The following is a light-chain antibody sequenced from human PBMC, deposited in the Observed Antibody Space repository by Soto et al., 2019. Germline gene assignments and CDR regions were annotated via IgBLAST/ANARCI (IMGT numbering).Light chain of an antibody. Sequence: QAVVTQEPSLTVSPGGTVTLTCGSSTGTVTSGHFPYWFQQKPGQAPRTLISDISKRLSGTPARFSGSLLGDKAALTLSGAQPEDEADYYCLLFYGGSSVFGPGTKVTVL. CDR2: DIS. CDR3: LLFYGGSSV. CDR1: TGTVTSGHF. V-gene: IGLV7-46*01. J-gene: IGLJ1*01.